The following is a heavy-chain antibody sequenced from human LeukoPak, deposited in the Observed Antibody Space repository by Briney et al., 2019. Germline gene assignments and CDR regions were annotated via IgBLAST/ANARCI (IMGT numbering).Heavy chain of an antibody. CDR3: VRGGGSFDS. CDR2: IKYDGSDK. CDR1: GFTFIGFW. J-gene: IGHJ4*02. Sequence: GGSLRLSCAPAGFTFIGFWMSWVRQAPTKGLEWVANIKYDGSDKRYVDSVKGRFTVSRDNANNSLYLQMDSLRDEDTAVYYCVRGGGSFDSWGQGTLVTVSS. V-gene: IGHV3-7*04. D-gene: IGHD3-16*01.